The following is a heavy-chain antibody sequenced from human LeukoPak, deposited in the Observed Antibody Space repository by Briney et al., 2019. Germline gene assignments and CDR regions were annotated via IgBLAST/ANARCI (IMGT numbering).Heavy chain of an antibody. Sequence: GRSLRLSCAASGFTFSSYDMHWVRQAPGKGLEWVAVISYDGSNKYYADSVKDRFSISRDNSKNTLYLQMDSLRAEDTADTAVYYCAKEFWSGYQYFDSWGQGTLVTVSS. CDR2: ISYDGSNK. CDR3: AKEFWSGYQYFDS. D-gene: IGHD3-3*01. V-gene: IGHV3-30*18. J-gene: IGHJ4*02. CDR1: GFTFSSYD.